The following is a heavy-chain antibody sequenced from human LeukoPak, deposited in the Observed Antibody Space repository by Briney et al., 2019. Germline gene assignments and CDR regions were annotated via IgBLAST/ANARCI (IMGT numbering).Heavy chain of an antibody. CDR2: INPNSGDT. CDR1: GYTFTGYY. J-gene: IGHJ4*02. V-gene: IGHV1-2*02. Sequence: ASVKVSCKASGYTFTGYYMRWVRQAPGQGLEWMGSINPNSGDTDYGQKFQGRVTMTRDTSISTAYMELSRLTSDDTAVYYCAREKSMGLDYWGQGTLVTVSS. D-gene: IGHD1-26*01. CDR3: AREKSMGLDY.